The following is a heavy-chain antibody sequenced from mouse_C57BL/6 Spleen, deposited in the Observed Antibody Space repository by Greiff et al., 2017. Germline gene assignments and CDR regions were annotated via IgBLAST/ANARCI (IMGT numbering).Heavy chain of an antibody. J-gene: IGHJ3*01. CDR3: ARGGSSYFASFAY. Sequence: VQLQQPGTELVKPGASVKLSCKASGYTFTSYWMHWVKQRPGQGLEWIGNINPSNGGTNYNEKFKSKATLTVDKSSSTAYMQLSSLTSEDSAVYYCARGGSSYFASFAYWGQGTLVTVSA. D-gene: IGHD1-1*01. CDR1: GYTFTSYW. V-gene: IGHV1-53*01. CDR2: INPSNGGT.